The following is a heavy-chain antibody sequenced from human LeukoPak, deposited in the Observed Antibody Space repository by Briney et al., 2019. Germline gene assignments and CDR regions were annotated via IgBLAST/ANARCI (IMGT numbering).Heavy chain of an antibody. J-gene: IGHJ4*02. V-gene: IGHV1-2*02. Sequence: ASVKVSCKASGYTFTSYYMHWVRQAPGQGLEWMGWINPNSGGTNYAQKFQGRVTMTRDTSISTAYMELSRLRSDDTAVYYCPRELGYCSGGSCLYFDYWGQGTLVTVSS. D-gene: IGHD2-15*01. CDR1: GYTFTSYY. CDR2: INPNSGGT. CDR3: PRELGYCSGGSCLYFDY.